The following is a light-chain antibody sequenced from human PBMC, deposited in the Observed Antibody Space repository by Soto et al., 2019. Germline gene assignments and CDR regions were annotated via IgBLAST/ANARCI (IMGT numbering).Light chain of an antibody. V-gene: IGKV3-15*01. CDR1: QSVSSN. J-gene: IGKJ4*01. Sequence: EIVMTQSPATLSVSPGERATLSCRASQSVSSNLAWYQQKPGQAPRLIIYGGTSRAAGIPARFSGIGSGTEFTLTISSLQSEDSALYYCQHYNEQPLTFGGGTKVEIK. CDR2: GGT. CDR3: QHYNEQPLT.